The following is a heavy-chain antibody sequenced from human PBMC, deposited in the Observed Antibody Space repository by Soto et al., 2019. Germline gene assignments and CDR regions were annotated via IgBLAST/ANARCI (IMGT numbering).Heavy chain of an antibody. CDR1: GFTFSSYG. CDR3: AKDHVERPGLFDNYYGMDV. CDR2: ISYDGSKK. J-gene: IGHJ6*02. Sequence: GGSLRLSCTASGFTFSSYGMHWVRQAPGKGLEWVAVISYDGSKKYNADSVKGRLTISRDNSKNTLYVQMNSLRVEDTAVYYCAKDHVERPGLFDNYYGMDVWGQGTTVTVSS. V-gene: IGHV3-30*18. D-gene: IGHD1-1*01.